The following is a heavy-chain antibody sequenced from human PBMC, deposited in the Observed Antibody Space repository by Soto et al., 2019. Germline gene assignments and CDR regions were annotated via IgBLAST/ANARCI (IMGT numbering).Heavy chain of an antibody. CDR1: GYTFTSYD. CDR3: ARGGIAAAVHYYYYMDV. J-gene: IGHJ6*03. CDR2: MNPNSGNT. V-gene: IGHV1-8*01. D-gene: IGHD6-13*01. Sequence: SVKVSCKASGYTFTSYDINWVRQATGQGLEWMGWMNPNSGNTGYAQKFQGRVTMTRNTSISTAYMELSSLRSEDTAVYYCARGGIAAAVHYYYYMDVWRKGTTVTVSS.